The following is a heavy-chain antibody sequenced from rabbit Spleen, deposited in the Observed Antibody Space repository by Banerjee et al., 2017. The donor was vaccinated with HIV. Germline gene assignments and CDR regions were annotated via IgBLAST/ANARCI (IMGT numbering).Heavy chain of an antibody. CDR1: GFSFTYSDY. D-gene: IGHD7-1*01. Sequence: QSLEESGGDLVKPGASLTLTCTASGFSFTYSDYMCWVRQPPGKGPEWIACIAAGVSFTTYYATWAKGRFTISKTSSTTVTLQMTSLTVADTATYFCARDTGTSFSSYGMDLWGQGTL. CDR3: ARDTGTSFSSYGMDL. J-gene: IGHJ6*01. CDR2: IAAGVSFTT. V-gene: IGHV1S40*01.